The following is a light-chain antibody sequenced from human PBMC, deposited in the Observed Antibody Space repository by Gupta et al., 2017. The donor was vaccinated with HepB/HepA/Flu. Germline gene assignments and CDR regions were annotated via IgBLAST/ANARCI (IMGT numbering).Light chain of an antibody. Sequence: DIQVTQSPSTLSVYVGDTVTITCRASQNIDTYLAWYHQKPGKAPKLLIHWASYLQSGVSSRFSGSGSGTEFILTISSLRTDDLGTYYCQQYRAFPTFGGGTRVEI. J-gene: IGKJ4*01. V-gene: IGKV1-5*03. CDR2: WAS. CDR1: QNIDTY. CDR3: QQYRAFPT.